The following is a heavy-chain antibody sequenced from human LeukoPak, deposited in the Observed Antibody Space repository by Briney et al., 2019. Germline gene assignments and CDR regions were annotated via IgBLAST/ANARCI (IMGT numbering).Heavy chain of an antibody. CDR3: ARDGPAYCGGDCYSHY. D-gene: IGHD2-21*02. V-gene: IGHV3-30-3*01. CDR1: GFIFSNYA. Sequence: PGGSLRLSCAASGFIFSNYAMHWVRQAPGQGLEWVAVISYDGSNKYYADSVKGRFTISRDNSKNTLSLQMNSLRGEDTGVYYCARDGPAYCGGDCYSHYWGQGTLVTVSS. CDR2: ISYDGSNK. J-gene: IGHJ4*02.